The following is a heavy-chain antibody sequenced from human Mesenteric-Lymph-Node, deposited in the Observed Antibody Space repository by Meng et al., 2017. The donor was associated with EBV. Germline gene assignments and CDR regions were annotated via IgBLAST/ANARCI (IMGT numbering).Heavy chain of an antibody. CDR2: IDTNTGNP. CDR3: ARLTDSGYDIFYY. D-gene: IGHD5-12*01. CDR1: GNSFTTHI. V-gene: IGHV7-4-1*02. J-gene: IGHJ4*02. Sequence: QVQVLQSGAEVKSPGSAWKFYCKASGNSFTTHIVHWVRQAPGQRLEWMGRIDTNTGNPTYAQGITGRFVFSLDTSVSTAYLQISSLKAEDTAVYYCARLTDSGYDIFYYWGQGMLTVSS.